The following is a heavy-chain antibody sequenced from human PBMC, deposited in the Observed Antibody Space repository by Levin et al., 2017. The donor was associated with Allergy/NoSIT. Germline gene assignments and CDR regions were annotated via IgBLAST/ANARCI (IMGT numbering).Heavy chain of an antibody. J-gene: IGHJ5*02. Sequence: NASGPTLVKPTQTLTLTCTFSGFSLNTSGLGVAWIRQPPGRALEWLALIYWDDDKRYSPSLKSRLTITKDTSKNQVVLTMTNMDPVDTATYFCAHQIPAAGTFWFDPWGLGTLVTVSS. CDR2: IYWDDDK. CDR1: GFSLNTSGLG. D-gene: IGHD6-13*01. CDR3: AHQIPAAGTFWFDP. V-gene: IGHV2-5*02.